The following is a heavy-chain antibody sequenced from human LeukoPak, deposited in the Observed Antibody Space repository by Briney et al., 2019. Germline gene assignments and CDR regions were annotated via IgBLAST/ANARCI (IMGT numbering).Heavy chain of an antibody. CDR3: ARAPGYSSGWGFDY. CDR2: IKQDGSEK. Sequence: GGSLRLSCAASGFTFSSYWMSWVRQAPGKGLEWVANIKQDGSEKYYVDSVKGRFTISRDNAKNSLYLQMNSLRAEDTAVYYCARAPGYSSGWGFDYWGQGTLVTVSS. V-gene: IGHV3-7*01. J-gene: IGHJ4*02. D-gene: IGHD6-19*01. CDR1: GFTFSSYW.